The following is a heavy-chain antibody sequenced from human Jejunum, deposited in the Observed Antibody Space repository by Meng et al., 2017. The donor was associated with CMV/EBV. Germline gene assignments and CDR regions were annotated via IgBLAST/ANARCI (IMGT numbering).Heavy chain of an antibody. V-gene: IGHV3-21*01. J-gene: IGHJ4*02. CDR1: YT. CDR3: AREALGGFGMPMTRTEFDS. CDR2: IRTHSTYI. D-gene: IGHD3-10*01. Sequence: YTMSWLRTVPWQVLEWVSSIRTHSTYISYADSVKGRFTISRDNAKNSLYLQVDSLRAEDTAVYYCAREALGGFGMPMTRTEFDSWGQGTLVTVSS.